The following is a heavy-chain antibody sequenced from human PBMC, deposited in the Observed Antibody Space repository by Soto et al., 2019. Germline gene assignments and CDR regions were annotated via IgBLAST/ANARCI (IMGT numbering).Heavy chain of an antibody. CDR1: GDSISSSNW. CDR3: AIRWSYSLSYHFDY. J-gene: IGHJ4*01. Sequence: SETLSFTCAVSGDSISSSNWWSWFRQPPGKGLEWIGEIYHSGSSTYNTSLKSRVTISVDKSKKQFSLKLSSVTGADTAVYYCAIRWSYSLSYHFDYWGHGTRVTVSS. D-gene: IGHD1-26*01. V-gene: IGHV4-4*02. CDR2: IYHSGSS.